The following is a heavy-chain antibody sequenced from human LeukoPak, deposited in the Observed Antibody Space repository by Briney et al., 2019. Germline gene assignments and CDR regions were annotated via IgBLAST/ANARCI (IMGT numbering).Heavy chain of an antibody. V-gene: IGHV3-30-3*01. CDR1: GFTFSSYA. D-gene: IGHD3-22*01. CDR3: ARDSQPPPYYYDSSGYLNPVDY. Sequence: GRSLRLSCAASGFTFSSYAMHWVRQAPGKGLEWVAVISYDGSNKYYADSVKGRFTISRDNSKNTLYLQMNSLRAEDTAVYYCARDSQPPPYYYDSSGYLNPVDYWGQGTLVTVSS. CDR2: ISYDGSNK. J-gene: IGHJ4*02.